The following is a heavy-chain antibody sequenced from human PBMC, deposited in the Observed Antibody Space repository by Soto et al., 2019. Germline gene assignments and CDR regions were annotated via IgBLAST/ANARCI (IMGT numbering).Heavy chain of an antibody. CDR1: GFTFSSYS. Sequence: PGGSLRLSCAASGFTFSSYSMNWFRQSPGKGREWVSSISSSSSYIYYADSVKGRFTISRDNAKNSLYLQMNSLRAEDTAVYYCARDRADCSGGSCYQYYYYGMDVWGQGTTVTVSS. V-gene: IGHV3-21*01. J-gene: IGHJ6*02. CDR2: ISSSSSYI. D-gene: IGHD2-15*01. CDR3: ARDRADCSGGSCYQYYYYGMDV.